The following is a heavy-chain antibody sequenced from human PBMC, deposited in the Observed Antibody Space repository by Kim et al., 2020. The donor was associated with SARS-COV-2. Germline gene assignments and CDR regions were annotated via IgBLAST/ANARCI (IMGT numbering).Heavy chain of an antibody. Sequence: SETLSLTCAVYGGSFSGYYWSWIRQPPGKGLEWIGEINHSGSTNYNPSLKSRVTISVDTSKNQFSLKLSSVTAADTAVYYCARGGYYYGSGSYYFRPPYYYYYYGMDVWGQGTTVTVSS. CDR2: INHSGST. V-gene: IGHV4-34*01. CDR1: GGSFSGYY. D-gene: IGHD3-10*01. J-gene: IGHJ6*02. CDR3: ARGGYYYGSGSYYFRPPYYYYYYGMDV.